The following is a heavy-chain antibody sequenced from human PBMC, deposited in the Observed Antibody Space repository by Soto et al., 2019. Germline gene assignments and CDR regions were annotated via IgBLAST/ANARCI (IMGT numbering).Heavy chain of an antibody. CDR3: ARGGIQLREYYYYGMDV. J-gene: IGHJ6*02. D-gene: IGHD5-18*01. V-gene: IGHV1-69*12. Sequence: QVQLVQSGAEVKKPGSSVKVSCKASGGTFSSYAISWVRQAPGRGLEWMGGIIPIFGTANYAQKFQGRVTITADESTSTAYMELRSLRSEDTAVYYCARGGIQLREYYYYGMDVWGQGTTVTVSS. CDR1: GGTFSSYA. CDR2: IIPIFGTA.